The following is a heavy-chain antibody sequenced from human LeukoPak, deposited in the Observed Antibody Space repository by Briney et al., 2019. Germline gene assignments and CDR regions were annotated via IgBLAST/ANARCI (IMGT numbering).Heavy chain of an antibody. J-gene: IGHJ5*02. CDR1: GFTFSSYW. CDR2: IKNDGSNT. V-gene: IGHV3-74*01. Sequence: GGSLRLSCVASGFTFSSYWMHWVRQGPGKGLVWVSRIKNDGSNTSYADSVKGRFTISRDNAKNTLYLQMNSLRAEDTAVYYCTKSDWFDPWGQGTLVTVSS. CDR3: TKSDWFDP.